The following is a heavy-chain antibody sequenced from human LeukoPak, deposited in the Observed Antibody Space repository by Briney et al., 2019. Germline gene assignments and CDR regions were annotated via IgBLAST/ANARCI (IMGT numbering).Heavy chain of an antibody. D-gene: IGHD5-18*01. Sequence: GGSLRLSCAASGFTFSNRGMHWVRQAPGKGLEWLSFIRFDGNPTYSADSVKGRFTISRDNSKNTVYLQVNSLRVEDTAVYYCAKDLSYGPDYWGQGTLVTVSS. CDR2: IRFDGNPT. J-gene: IGHJ4*02. V-gene: IGHV3-30*02. CDR1: GFTFSNRG. CDR3: AKDLSYGPDY.